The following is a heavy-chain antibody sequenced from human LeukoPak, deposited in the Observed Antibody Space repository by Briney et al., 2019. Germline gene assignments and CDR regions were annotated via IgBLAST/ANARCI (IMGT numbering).Heavy chain of an antibody. CDR3: ARGGQYYYDSSGYPDY. D-gene: IGHD3-22*01. Sequence: SETLSLTCTVSGGPLSSYYWSWIRQPPGKGLEWIGYIYYSGSTNYNPSLKSRVTISVDTSKNQFSLKLSSVTAADTAVYYCARGGQYYYDSSGYPDYWGQGTLVTVSS. CDR2: IYYSGST. CDR1: GGPLSSYY. J-gene: IGHJ4*02. V-gene: IGHV4-59*01.